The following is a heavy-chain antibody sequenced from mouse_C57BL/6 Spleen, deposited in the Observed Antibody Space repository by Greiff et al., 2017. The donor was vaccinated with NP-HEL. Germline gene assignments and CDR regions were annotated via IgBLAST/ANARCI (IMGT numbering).Heavy chain of an antibody. CDR1: GFTFSSYA. CDR3: ARGGDGYYGGYYLDY. V-gene: IGHV5-4*01. D-gene: IGHD2-3*01. Sequence: EVQRVESGGGLVKPGGSLKLSCAASGFTFSSYAMSWVRQTPEKRLEWVATISDGGSYTYYPDNVKGRFTISRDNAKDNLYLQMSHLKSEDTAMYYCARGGDGYYGGYYLDYWGQGTTLTVSS. CDR2: ISDGGSYT. J-gene: IGHJ2*01.